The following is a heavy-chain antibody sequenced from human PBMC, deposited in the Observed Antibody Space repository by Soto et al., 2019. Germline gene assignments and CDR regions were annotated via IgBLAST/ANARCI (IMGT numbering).Heavy chain of an antibody. J-gene: IGHJ5*02. V-gene: IGHV4-31*03. CDR1: GGSISSGGYY. CDR3: ARSSWGNYYGSGSPNLWFDP. CDR2: IYYSGST. D-gene: IGHD3-10*01. Sequence: SETLSLTCTVSGGSISSGGYYWSWIRQHPGKGLEWIGYIYYSGSTYYNPSLKSRVTISVDTSKNQFSLKLSSVTAADTAVYYCARSSWGNYYGSGSPNLWFDPWGQGTLVTVSS.